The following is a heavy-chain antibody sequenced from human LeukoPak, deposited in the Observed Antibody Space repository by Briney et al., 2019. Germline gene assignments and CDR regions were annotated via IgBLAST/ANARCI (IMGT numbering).Heavy chain of an antibody. CDR1: GGTFSSYA. CDR2: IIPSGGST. Sequence: GSSVKVSCKASGGTFSSYAISWVRQAPGQGLEWMGRIIPSGGSTSYAQKFQGRVTMTRDTSTSTVYMELSSLRSEDTAVYYCARTRDDYTHAGYWGQGTLVTVSS. V-gene: IGHV1-69*04. D-gene: IGHD5-24*01. CDR3: ARTRDDYTHAGY. J-gene: IGHJ4*02.